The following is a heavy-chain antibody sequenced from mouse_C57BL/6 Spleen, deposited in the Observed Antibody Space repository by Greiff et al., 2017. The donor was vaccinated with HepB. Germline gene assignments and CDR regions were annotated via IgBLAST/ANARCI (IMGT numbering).Heavy chain of an antibody. CDR2: INYDGSST. V-gene: IGHV5-16*01. CDR3: ARAGDWYFDV. J-gene: IGHJ1*03. CDR1: GFTFSDYY. Sequence: EVQRVESEGGLVQPGSSMKLSCTASGFTFSDYYMAWVRQVPEKGLEWVANINYDGSSTYYLDSLKSRFIISKDNAKNILYLQMSSLKSEDTATYYCARAGDWYFDVWGTGTTVTVSS. D-gene: IGHD4-1*01.